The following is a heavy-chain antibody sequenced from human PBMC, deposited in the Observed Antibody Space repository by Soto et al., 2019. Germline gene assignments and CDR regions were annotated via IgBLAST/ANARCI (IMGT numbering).Heavy chain of an antibody. CDR2: TSGSGGST. Sequence: PAVSLRLSCAASGFTFSSYAMSWVRQAPGKGLEWVSATSGSGGSTYYEEPVKGRFTISTDNSENTLYLQMNSLRAEDTAVYYCAKRLAAHRNNPFDYWGQGTLVTVSS. CDR3: AKRLAAHRNNPFDY. J-gene: IGHJ4*02. CDR1: GFTFSSYA. V-gene: IGHV3-23*01. D-gene: IGHD6-25*01.